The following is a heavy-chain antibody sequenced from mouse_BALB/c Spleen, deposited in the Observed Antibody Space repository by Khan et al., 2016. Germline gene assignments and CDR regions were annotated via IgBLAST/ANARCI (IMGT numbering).Heavy chain of an antibody. CDR3: ARREARRGYFDV. V-gene: IGHV1-9*01. J-gene: IGHJ1*01. CDR1: GYTFSSFW. CDR2: ILPGSDSS. Sequence: QVQLKESGAELMKPGASVKISCKATGYTFSSFWIEWIKQRPGHGLEWIGEILPGSDSSNSNEKFKGKATFTTDASSNTAYMQLSSLTSEDSAVYYCARREARRGYFDVGGAGTAVTVSS.